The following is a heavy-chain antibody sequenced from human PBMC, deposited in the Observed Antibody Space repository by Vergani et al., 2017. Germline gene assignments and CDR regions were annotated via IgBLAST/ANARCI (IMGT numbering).Heavy chain of an antibody. V-gene: IGHV4-38-2*01. CDR1: GYSIGSGFY. D-gene: IGHD2-21*01. Sequence: QVRLEESGPGLVKPSETLSLTCSVSGYSIGSGFYWAWIRQSPGEGLQWLTSIYNRGKTYHNPSLKSRVSVSLDTSKNRFSLNLTSVPATDTAVYYCARSQGDYWYFDLWGPGSLVTVSS. J-gene: IGHJ2*01. CDR2: IYNRGKT. CDR3: ARSQGDYWYFDL.